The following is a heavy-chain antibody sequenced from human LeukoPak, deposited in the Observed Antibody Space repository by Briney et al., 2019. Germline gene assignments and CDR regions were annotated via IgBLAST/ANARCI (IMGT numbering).Heavy chain of an antibody. CDR1: GYTSTGYY. Sequence: ASVKVSCKASGYTSTGYYMHWVRQAPGQGLEWMGWINPNSGGTNYAQKFQGRVTITADESTSTAYMELSSLRSEDTAVYYCARQERYFDYWGQGTLVTVSS. J-gene: IGHJ4*02. CDR2: INPNSGGT. D-gene: IGHD1-26*01. V-gene: IGHV1-2*02. CDR3: ARQERYFDY.